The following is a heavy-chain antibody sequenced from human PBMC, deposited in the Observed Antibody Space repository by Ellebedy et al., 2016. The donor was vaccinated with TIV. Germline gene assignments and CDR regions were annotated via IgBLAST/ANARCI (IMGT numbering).Heavy chain of an antibody. V-gene: IGHV3-23*01. CDR1: GFTFSSYA. J-gene: IGHJ4*02. CDR2: ISGSAVST. D-gene: IGHD3-22*01. Sequence: GESLKISCAASGFTFSSYAMSWVRQAPGKGLEWVSGISGSAVSTAYADSVKGRLTISRDNSKKTLYLQMNSLRAEDTAVYYCAKGRGGGSDSSAPRYYFDYWGLGTLVTVSS. CDR3: AKGRGGGSDSSAPRYYFDY.